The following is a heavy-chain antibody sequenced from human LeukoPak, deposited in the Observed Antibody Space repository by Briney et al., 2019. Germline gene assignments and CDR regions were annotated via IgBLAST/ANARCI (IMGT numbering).Heavy chain of an antibody. CDR2: IIPIFGTA. V-gene: IGHV1-69*05. Sequence: SVKVSCKASGGTFSSYAISWVRQAPGQGLEWMGGIIPIFGTANYAQRFQGRVTITTDESTSTAYMELSSLRSEDTAVYYCARAPIVLMVYARNYYYYYMDVWGKGTTVTVSS. CDR3: ARAPIVLMVYARNYYYYYMDV. CDR1: GGTFSSYA. J-gene: IGHJ6*03. D-gene: IGHD2-8*01.